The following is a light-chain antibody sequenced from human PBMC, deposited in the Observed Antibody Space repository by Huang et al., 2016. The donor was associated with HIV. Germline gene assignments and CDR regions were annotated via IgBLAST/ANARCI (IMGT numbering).Light chain of an antibody. Sequence: DIQMTQSPSNLSASVGDRVTITCRASQSISSWLAWYQQKPGKAPNLLIYAASSLKSGVPSRFSGSGSETDFTLTISNLQPDDVATYFCQQYNSYSPLTFGGGTKVEI. CDR1: QSISSW. V-gene: IGKV1-5*01. CDR3: QQYNSYSPLT. CDR2: AAS. J-gene: IGKJ4*01.